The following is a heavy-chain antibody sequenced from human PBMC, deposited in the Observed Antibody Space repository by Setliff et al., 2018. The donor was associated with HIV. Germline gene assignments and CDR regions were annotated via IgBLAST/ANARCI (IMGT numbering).Heavy chain of an antibody. CDR2: TSHSGKT. CDR3: VTSSSWSSRLNF. D-gene: IGHD2-2*01. CDR1: GGPLSGHY. Sequence: SETLSLTCAVYGGPLSGHYWSWIRQPPGQGLEWIGETSHSGKTNYNPSLKSRVTISVDTSKNQFSLKLASVTAANTAVYYCVTSSSWSSRLNFWGPGMWVTVSS. J-gene: IGHJ4*02. V-gene: IGHV4-34*01.